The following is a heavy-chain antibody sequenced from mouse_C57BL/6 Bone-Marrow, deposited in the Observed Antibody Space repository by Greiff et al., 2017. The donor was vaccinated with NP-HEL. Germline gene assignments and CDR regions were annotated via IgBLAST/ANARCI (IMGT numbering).Heavy chain of an antibody. V-gene: IGHV6-3*01. CDR1: GFTFSNYW. CDR3: TGARVYDY. CDR2: IRLKSDNYAT. J-gene: IGHJ2*01. Sequence: EVKVEESGGGLVQPGGSMKLSCVASGFTFSNYWMNWVRQSPEKGLEWVAQIRLKSDNYATHYAESVKGRFTISRDDSKSSVYLQMNNLRAEDTGIYYCTGARVYDYWGQGTTLTVSS.